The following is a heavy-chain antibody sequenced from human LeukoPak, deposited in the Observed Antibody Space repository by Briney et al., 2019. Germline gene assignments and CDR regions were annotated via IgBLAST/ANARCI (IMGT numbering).Heavy chain of an antibody. J-gene: IGHJ6*03. CDR1: GFTFSSYS. CDR3: ARYLATSYYYYYYMDV. CDR2: ISSSSSYI. V-gene: IGHV3-21*01. Sequence: GGSLRLSCAASGFTFSSYSMNWVRQAPGKGLEWVSSISSSSSYIYYADSVKGRFTISGDNAKNSLYLQMNSLRAEDTAVYYCARYLATSYYYYYYMDVRGKGTTVTVSS. D-gene: IGHD5-12*01.